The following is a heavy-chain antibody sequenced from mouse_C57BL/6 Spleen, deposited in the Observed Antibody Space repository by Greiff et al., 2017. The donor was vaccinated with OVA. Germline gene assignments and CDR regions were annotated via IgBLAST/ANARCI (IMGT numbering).Heavy chain of an antibody. J-gene: IGHJ4*01. CDR3: ARRWFFYAMDY. CDR1: GFTFSDYY. Sequence: EVMLVESGGGLVQPGGSLKLSCAASGFTFSDYYMYWVRQTPEKRLEWVAYISNGGGSTYYPDTVKGRFTISRDNAKNTLYLQMSRLKSEDTAMYYCARRWFFYAMDYWGQGTSVTVSS. CDR2: ISNGGGST. V-gene: IGHV5-12*01. D-gene: IGHD2-3*01.